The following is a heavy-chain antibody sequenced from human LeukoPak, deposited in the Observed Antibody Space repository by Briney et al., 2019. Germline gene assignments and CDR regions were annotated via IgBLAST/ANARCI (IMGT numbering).Heavy chain of an antibody. D-gene: IGHD3-16*01. CDR2: INPNSGDT. Sequence: ASVKVSCKASGYIFTGYYMHWARQAPGQGLEWMGWINPNSGDTNYAQKFQGRVTMTRDTSISTAYMELSRLRSDDTAVYYCARVRYRLAETYIDYWGQGTLVTVSS. J-gene: IGHJ4*02. V-gene: IGHV1-2*02. CDR3: ARVRYRLAETYIDY. CDR1: GYIFTGYY.